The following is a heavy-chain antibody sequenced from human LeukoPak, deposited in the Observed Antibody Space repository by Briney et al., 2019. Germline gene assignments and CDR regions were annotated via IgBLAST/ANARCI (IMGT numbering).Heavy chain of an antibody. D-gene: IGHD3-22*01. J-gene: IGHJ4*02. CDR1: GGSFSGYY. CDR2: INHSGST. Sequence: TSETLSLTCAVYGGSFSGYYWSWIRQPPGKGLEWIGEINHSGSTNYNPSLKSRVNISVDTSKNQFSLKLSSVTAEDTAVDFCARRYFYRNGYSPFEYWGQGTLVTVSS. V-gene: IGHV4-34*01. CDR3: ARRYFYRNGYSPFEY.